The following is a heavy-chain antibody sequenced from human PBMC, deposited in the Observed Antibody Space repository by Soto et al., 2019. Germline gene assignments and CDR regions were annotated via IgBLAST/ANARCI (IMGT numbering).Heavy chain of an antibody. Sequence: SVKVSCKASGYTFTSYGISWVRQAPGQGLEWMGGIIPIFGTANYAQKFQGRVTITADESTSTAYMELSSLRSEDTAVYYCARDDPRVAFDIWGQGTMVTVSS. CDR3: ARDDPRVAFDI. J-gene: IGHJ3*02. CDR1: GYTFTSYG. V-gene: IGHV1-69*13. CDR2: IIPIFGTA.